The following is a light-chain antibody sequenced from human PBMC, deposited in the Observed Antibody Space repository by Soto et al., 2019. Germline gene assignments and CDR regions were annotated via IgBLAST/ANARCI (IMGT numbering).Light chain of an antibody. CDR1: QSINSW. Sequence: DIQMTQSPSTLSASVGDRVTITCRASQSINSWLAWYQQKPGKAPKLLIYKASSLERGVPSRFSGSGSGTEFTLTISSLQPDDFATYYCQQYNSSPWTFGQGTKVEIK. V-gene: IGKV1-5*03. J-gene: IGKJ1*01. CDR3: QQYNSSPWT. CDR2: KAS.